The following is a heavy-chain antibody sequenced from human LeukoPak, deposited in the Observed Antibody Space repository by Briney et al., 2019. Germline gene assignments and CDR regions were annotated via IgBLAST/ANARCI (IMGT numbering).Heavy chain of an antibody. J-gene: IGHJ4*02. Sequence: ASVKVSCKASGYTFTSYGLSWVRQAPGQGLEWMGWISAYNGNTNYAQKLQGRVTMTTDTSTSTAYMELRSLRSDDTAVYYCARGENFCSGGSCYPEYFDYWGQGTLVTVSS. CDR3: ARGENFCSGGSCYPEYFDY. V-gene: IGHV1-18*01. D-gene: IGHD2-15*01. CDR2: ISAYNGNT. CDR1: GYTFTSYG.